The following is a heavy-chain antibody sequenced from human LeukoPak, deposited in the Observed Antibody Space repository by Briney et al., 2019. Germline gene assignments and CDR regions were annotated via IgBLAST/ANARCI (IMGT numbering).Heavy chain of an antibody. V-gene: IGHV1-69*04. D-gene: IGHD6-13*01. Sequence: SVKVSCKASGGTFSSYAISWVRQAPGQGLEWMGRIIPILGIANYAQKFQGRVTITADKSTITAYMELSSLRSEDTAVYYCARDGIAAAGTFDYWGQGTLVTVSS. CDR2: IIPILGIA. J-gene: IGHJ4*02. CDR1: GGTFSSYA. CDR3: ARDGIAAAGTFDY.